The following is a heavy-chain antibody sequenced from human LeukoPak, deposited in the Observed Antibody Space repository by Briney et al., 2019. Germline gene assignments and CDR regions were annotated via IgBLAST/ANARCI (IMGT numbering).Heavy chain of an antibody. V-gene: IGHV3-30*18. CDR2: ISYDGGNK. CDR1: GFTFSSYG. J-gene: IGHJ4*02. D-gene: IGHD2-21*02. CDR3: AKEAAYCGGDCYSGSGY. Sequence: GRSLRLSCAASGFTFSSYGMHWVRQAPGKGLEWVAFISYDGGNKYYADSVKGRFTISRDNSKNTLYLQMNSLRAEDTAMYYCAKEAAYCGGDCYSGSGYWGQGTLVTVSS.